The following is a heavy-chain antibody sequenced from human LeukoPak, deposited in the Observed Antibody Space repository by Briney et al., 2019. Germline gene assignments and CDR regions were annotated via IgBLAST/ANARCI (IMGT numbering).Heavy chain of an antibody. J-gene: IGHJ5*02. CDR1: GEPFSGYY. CDR3: ARPRGYCSGGSCYGSWFDP. D-gene: IGHD2-15*01. V-gene: IGHV4-34*01. CDR2: INRRGNT. Sequence: SETLSLTCAVSGEPFSGYYWGWIRQPPGKGLELIGEINRRGNTDYNPSLKSRVSMSIDTSKNQFSLKLSSVTAADTAVYYCARPRGYCSGGSCYGSWFDPWGQGTLVTVSS.